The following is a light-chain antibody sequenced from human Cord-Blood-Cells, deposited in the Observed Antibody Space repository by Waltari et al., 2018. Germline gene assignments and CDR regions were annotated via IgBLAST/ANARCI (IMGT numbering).Light chain of an antibody. J-gene: IGLJ1*01. Sequence: QSALTQPPSASGSPGQSVTISCTGTSSDVGGNNYVSWYQQHPGKAPNLMIYEVSKRPSGVPDRFSGSKSGNTASLTVSGLQADDEADYYCSSYAGSNNLVFGTGTKVTVL. CDR1: SSDVGGNNY. CDR2: EVS. CDR3: SSYAGSNNLV. V-gene: IGLV2-8*01.